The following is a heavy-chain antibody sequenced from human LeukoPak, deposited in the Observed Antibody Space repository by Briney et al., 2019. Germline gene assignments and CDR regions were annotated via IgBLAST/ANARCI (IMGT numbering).Heavy chain of an antibody. V-gene: IGHV1-18*01. J-gene: IGHJ6*03. CDR2: ISAYNGNT. D-gene: IGHD3-3*01. CDR3: ARGNAYDFWSGYYYYYYMDV. CDR1: GYTFTSYG. Sequence: ASVKVSCKASGYTFTSYGISWVRQAPGQGLEWMGWISAYNGNTNYAQKLQGRVTITRNTSISTAYMELSSLRSEDTAVYYCARGNAYDFWSGYYYYYYMDVWGKGTTVTVSS.